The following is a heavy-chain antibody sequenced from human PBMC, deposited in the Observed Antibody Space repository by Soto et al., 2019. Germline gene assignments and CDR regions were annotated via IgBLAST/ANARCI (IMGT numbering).Heavy chain of an antibody. D-gene: IGHD1-1*01. J-gene: IGHJ3*02. CDR3: AIRFRDDSSLDAFDI. V-gene: IGHV1-18*01. Sequence: ASVKVSCKASGYTFTSYGISWVRQAPGQGLEWMGWISAYNGNTNYAQKLQGRVTMTTDTSTSTAYMELRSLRSDDTAVYYCAIRFRDDSSLDAFDIWGQGTMVTVSS. CDR1: GYTFTSYG. CDR2: ISAYNGNT.